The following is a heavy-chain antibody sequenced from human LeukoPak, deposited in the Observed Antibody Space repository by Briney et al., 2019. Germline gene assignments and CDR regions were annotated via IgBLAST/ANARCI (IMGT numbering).Heavy chain of an antibody. V-gene: IGHV3-23*01. Sequence: GGSLRLSCAASGFTFSSYAMMWVRQAPGKGLDWVSTISVSGGSPNYADSVKGRFTISRDNSKNTLFLQMNSLRAEDTALYYCAKGLREYDFWSGYATWGQGTLVAVSS. J-gene: IGHJ5*02. CDR3: AKGLREYDFWSGYAT. CDR1: GFTFSSYA. CDR2: ISVSGGSP. D-gene: IGHD3-3*01.